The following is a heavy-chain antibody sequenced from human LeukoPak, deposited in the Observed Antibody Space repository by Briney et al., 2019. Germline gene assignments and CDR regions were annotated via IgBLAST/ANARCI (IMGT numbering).Heavy chain of an antibody. CDR3: ATKRMYSNFDYYYYYMDV. Sequence: SVKVSCKASGGTFSSYAISWVRQAPGQGLEWMGGITPIFGTANYAQKFQGGVTITADESTSTAYMELSSLRSEDTAVYYCATKRMYSNFDYYYYYMDVWGKGTTVTVSS. CDR2: ITPIFGTA. CDR1: GGTFSSYA. V-gene: IGHV1-69*13. J-gene: IGHJ6*03. D-gene: IGHD4-11*01.